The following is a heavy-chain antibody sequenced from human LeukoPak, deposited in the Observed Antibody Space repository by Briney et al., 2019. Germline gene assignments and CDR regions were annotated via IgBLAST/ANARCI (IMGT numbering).Heavy chain of an antibody. V-gene: IGHV3-9*01. J-gene: IGHJ4*02. CDR1: GFTFKNYA. Sequence: GGSLRLSCAASGFTFKNYAMHWVRQAPGKGLDRVSSISWNSDNVDYADSVKGRFTLSRDNAKNSLFLQMNSLRPEDTALYYCAKSGTYSSSSGYIDSWSQGTLVTVSS. CDR3: AKSGTYSSSSGYIDS. CDR2: ISWNSDNV. D-gene: IGHD6-6*01.